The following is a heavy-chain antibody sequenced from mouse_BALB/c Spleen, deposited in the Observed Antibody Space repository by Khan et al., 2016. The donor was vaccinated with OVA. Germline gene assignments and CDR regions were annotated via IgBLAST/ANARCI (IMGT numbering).Heavy chain of an antibody. J-gene: IGHJ1*01. D-gene: IGHD6-1*01. CDR1: GYTFTNYG. V-gene: IGHV9-3-1*01. CDR3: ARSASYWFFDV. CDR2: INTYTGEP. Sequence: QIQLVQSGPELKKPGETVKISCKASGYTFTNYGMNWVKQAPGKGLKWMGWINTYTGEPTYADDFKGRFAFSLETSANTAYLLINNLKNEDTATYFCARSASYWFFDVWGAGTTVTVSS.